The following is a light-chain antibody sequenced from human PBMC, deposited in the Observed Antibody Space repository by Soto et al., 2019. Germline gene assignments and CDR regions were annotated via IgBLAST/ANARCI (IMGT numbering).Light chain of an antibody. CDR2: EAS. CDR1: QSVSSSY. CDR3: QQYGNSPQT. Sequence: EIVLTQSPGTLSLSPGERATLSCRASQSVSSSYVAWYQQNLGQTPNLLIYEASTRATGIPDRFSGRGSGTDYTLTIDRLEPEDFGVYYCQQYGNSPQTFGQGTKVDIK. V-gene: IGKV3-20*01. J-gene: IGKJ1*01.